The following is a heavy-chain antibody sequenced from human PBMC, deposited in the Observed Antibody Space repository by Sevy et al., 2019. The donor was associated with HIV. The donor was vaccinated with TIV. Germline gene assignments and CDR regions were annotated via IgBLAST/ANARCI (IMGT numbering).Heavy chain of an antibody. CDR1: GGSISSYY. CDR3: ARDLYSNGYGYYYYYGMDV. CDR2: IYYSGST. Sequence: SETLSLTCTVSGGSISSYYWSWIRQPPGKGLEWIGYIYYSGSTNYNPSLKSRVTISLDTSKNQFSLKLSSVTAADTAVYYCARDLYSNGYGYYYYYGMDVWGQGTTVTVSS. D-gene: IGHD5-18*01. V-gene: IGHV4-59*01. J-gene: IGHJ6*02.